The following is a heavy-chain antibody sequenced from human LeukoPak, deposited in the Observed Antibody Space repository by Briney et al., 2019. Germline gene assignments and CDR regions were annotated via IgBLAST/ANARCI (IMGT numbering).Heavy chain of an antibody. D-gene: IGHD7-27*01. V-gene: IGHV4-39*01. Sequence: SETLSLTCTVSGGSISSSSYFWGWIRQPPGKGQEWIGSIYYSGSTYYNPSLKSRVTISVDTSKNQFSLKLSSVTAADTAVYYCARWELGIYYFDYWGQGTLVTVSS. CDR2: IYYSGST. CDR1: GGSISSSSYF. CDR3: ARWELGIYYFDY. J-gene: IGHJ4*02.